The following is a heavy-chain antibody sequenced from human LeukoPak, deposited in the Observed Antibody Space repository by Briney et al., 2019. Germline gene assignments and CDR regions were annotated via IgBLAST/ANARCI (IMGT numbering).Heavy chain of an antibody. D-gene: IGHD1-26*01. CDR3: AKRSRGATIDY. CDR2: MSYNGSNK. Sequence: GRSLRLSCAASGFSFSTYAMHWVRQAPGKGLEWVAVMSYNGSNKYYADSVKGRFTISRDNSKNTLYLQMNSLRAEDTAVYYCAKRSRGATIDYWGQGTLVTVSS. CDR1: GFSFSTYA. J-gene: IGHJ4*02. V-gene: IGHV3-30*04.